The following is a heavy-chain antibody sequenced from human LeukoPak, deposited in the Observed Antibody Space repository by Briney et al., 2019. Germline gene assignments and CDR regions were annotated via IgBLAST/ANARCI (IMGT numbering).Heavy chain of an antibody. CDR2: ISNGGSYK. V-gene: IGHV3-30*03. J-gene: IGHJ3*02. CDR3: ARGAYCSGGRCPGAFDI. Sequence: GGSLRLSCEASGFTFSTYGMHWVRQAPGKGLEWVAGISNGGSYKYYADSVKGRFTISRDNSRNTLYLQMNSLRAEDTAVYYCARGAYCSGGRCPGAFDIWGQGTMVTVSS. D-gene: IGHD2-15*01. CDR1: GFTFSTYG.